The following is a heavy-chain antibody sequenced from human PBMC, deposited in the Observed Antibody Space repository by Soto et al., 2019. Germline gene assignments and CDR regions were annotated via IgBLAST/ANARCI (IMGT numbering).Heavy chain of an antibody. J-gene: IGHJ4*02. CDR3: ARHWYRTSPDY. CDR2: IYYSGST. D-gene: IGHD2-2*01. Sequence: QLQLQESGPGLVKPSETLSLTCTVSGGSISSSSYYWGWIRQPPGKGLEWIGSIYYSGSTYYNPSLKSRVTISVDTSKNQFSLKLSSVTAADTAVYYCARHWYRTSPDYWGQGTLVTVSS. V-gene: IGHV4-39*01. CDR1: GGSISSSSYY.